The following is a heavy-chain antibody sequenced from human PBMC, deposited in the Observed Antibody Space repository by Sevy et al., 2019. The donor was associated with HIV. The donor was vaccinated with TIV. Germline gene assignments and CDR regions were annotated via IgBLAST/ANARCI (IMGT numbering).Heavy chain of an antibody. Sequence: GGSLRLSCAASGFTFSNAWMSWVRQAPGKGLEWVGRIKSKTDGGTTDYAAPVKGRFTISRDDSKNTLYLQMNSLKNEDTAVDYCTTDLYQLLTDYWGQGTLVTVSS. D-gene: IGHD2-2*01. V-gene: IGHV3-15*01. CDR3: TTDLYQLLTDY. J-gene: IGHJ4*02. CDR2: IKSKTDGGTT. CDR1: GFTFSNAW.